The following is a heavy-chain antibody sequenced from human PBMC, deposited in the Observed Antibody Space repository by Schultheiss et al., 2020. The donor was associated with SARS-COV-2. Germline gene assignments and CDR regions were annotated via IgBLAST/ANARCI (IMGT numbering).Heavy chain of an antibody. D-gene: IGHD2-2*01. CDR2: ISYDGSNK. CDR3: AKANPPPHANIVVVPAAQIPYYYYGMDV. J-gene: IGHJ6*02. CDR1: GFTFSSYG. V-gene: IGHV3-30*18. Sequence: GGSLRLSCAASGFTFSSYGMHWVRQAPGKGLEWVAVISYDGSNKYYADSVKGRFTISRDNSKNTLYLQMNSLRAEDTAVYYCAKANPPPHANIVVVPAAQIPYYYYGMDVWGQGTTVTVSS.